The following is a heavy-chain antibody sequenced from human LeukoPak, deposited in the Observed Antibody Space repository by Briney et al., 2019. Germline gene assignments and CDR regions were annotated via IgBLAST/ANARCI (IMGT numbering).Heavy chain of an antibody. J-gene: IGHJ4*02. CDR1: GFTFSSYA. D-gene: IGHD3-3*01. V-gene: IGHV3-30-3*01. CDR3: ARDLYYDFWSGRPFAPPYYFDY. CDR2: ISYDGSNK. Sequence: GRSLRLSCAASGFTFSSYAMHWVRQAPGKGLEWVAVISYDGSNKYYADSVKGRFTISRDNSKNTLYLQMNSLRAEDTAVYYCARDLYYDFWSGRPFAPPYYFDYWGQGTLVTVSS.